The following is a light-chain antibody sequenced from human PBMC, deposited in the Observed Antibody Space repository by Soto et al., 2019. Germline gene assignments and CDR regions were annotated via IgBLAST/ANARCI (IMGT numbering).Light chain of an antibody. V-gene: IGKV1-12*01. J-gene: IGKJ1*01. Sequence: DIQMTQSPSSVSASVGDRVTITCRASQRISRWLAWYQQKPGKAPKLLIYVASSLEGGVRSRFRGSGSGTDFTLTISSLQPEDFATYYCQQANTFPWTFGQGTKVEIK. CDR2: VAS. CDR1: QRISRW. CDR3: QQANTFPWT.